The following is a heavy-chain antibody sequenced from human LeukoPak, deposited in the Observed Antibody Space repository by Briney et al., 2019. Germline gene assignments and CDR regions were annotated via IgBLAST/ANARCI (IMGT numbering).Heavy chain of an antibody. CDR3: ATFYGSGTPLLGWFDP. Sequence: SETLSLTCTVSGGSISSGRYYWSWIRQPAGKGLEWIGRIYTSGSTNYNPSLKSRVTISVGTSKNQFSLKLSSVTAADTAVYYCATFYGSGTPLLGWFDPWGQGTLVTVSS. D-gene: IGHD3-10*01. CDR1: GGSISSGRYY. CDR2: IYTSGST. J-gene: IGHJ5*02. V-gene: IGHV4-61*02.